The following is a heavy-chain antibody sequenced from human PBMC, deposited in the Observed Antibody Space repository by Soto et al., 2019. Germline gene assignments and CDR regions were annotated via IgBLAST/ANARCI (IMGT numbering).Heavy chain of an antibody. CDR1: GFTFSSYA. V-gene: IGHV3-64D*08. D-gene: IGHD6-19*01. J-gene: IGHJ4*01. CDR3: AVVAGSYYFDS. CDR2: IKNSGSST. Sequence: EVQLVESGGGLVQSGGSLRLSCSASGFTFSSYAMHWFRQAPGKGLEYVSAIKNSGSSTNYADSVKGRFTVSRDNSKNTLYLQMSSLRSEDTAVYSCAVVAGSYYFDSWGHGTLVTVSS.